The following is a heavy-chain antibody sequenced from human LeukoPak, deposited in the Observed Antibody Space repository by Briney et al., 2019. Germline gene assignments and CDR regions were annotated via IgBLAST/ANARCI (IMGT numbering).Heavy chain of an antibody. V-gene: IGHV3-23*01. D-gene: IGHD6-13*01. J-gene: IGHJ4*02. CDR1: GFTFSSYA. Sequence: GGSPRLSCAASGFTFSSYAMSWVRRAPGKGLGWVSAISGSGGSTYYADSVKGRFTISRDNSKNTLYLQMNSLRAEDTAVYYCAKDGVYSSSWYDFDYWGQGTLVTVSS. CDR2: ISGSGGST. CDR3: AKDGVYSSSWYDFDY.